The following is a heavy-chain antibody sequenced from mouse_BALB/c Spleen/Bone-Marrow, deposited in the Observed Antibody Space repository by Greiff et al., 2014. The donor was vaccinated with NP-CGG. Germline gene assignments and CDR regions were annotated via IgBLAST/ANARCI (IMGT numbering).Heavy chain of an antibody. CDR2: INPYNDDT. D-gene: IGHD2-2*01. J-gene: IGHJ1*01. CDR3: ARSLYGYDWYFDV. V-gene: IGHV1-14*01. CDR1: GYTFTSYV. Sequence: ESRPELVKPGASVKMSCKASGYTFTSYVVHWVKQTPGQGLEWIGNINPYNDDTMYNEKFKGKATLTSDKSSSTAYMELSSLTSEDSAVYYCARSLYGYDWYFDVWGAGTTVTVSS.